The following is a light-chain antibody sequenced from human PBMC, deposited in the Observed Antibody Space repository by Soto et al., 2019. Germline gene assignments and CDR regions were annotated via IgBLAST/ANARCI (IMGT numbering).Light chain of an antibody. CDR2: WAS. CDR3: QQYESTPPT. J-gene: IGKJ2*01. V-gene: IGKV4-1*01. CDR1: QSVLYSSNNKNY. Sequence: DIVMTQSPDSLAVSLGERATINCKSSQSVLYSSNNKNYLAWYQQRPGQPPKLLIYWASTPESGVPDRFSGSGSGTDFTLTITSLQAEDVAVYSCQQYESTPPTFGQGTKLEIK.